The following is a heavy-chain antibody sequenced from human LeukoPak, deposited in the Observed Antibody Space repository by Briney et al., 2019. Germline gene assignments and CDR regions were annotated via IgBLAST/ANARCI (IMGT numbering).Heavy chain of an antibody. CDR1: GFTFSSYA. J-gene: IGHJ4*02. CDR3: ARDREGATDY. V-gene: IGHV3-64*01. D-gene: IGHD1-26*01. Sequence: PGGSLRLSCAASGFTFSSYAMHWVRQAPGKGLEYVSAISSNGGSTYYANSVKGRFTISRDNSKNTLYLQMGSPRAEDMAVYYCARDREGATDYWGQGTLVTVSS. CDR2: ISSNGGST.